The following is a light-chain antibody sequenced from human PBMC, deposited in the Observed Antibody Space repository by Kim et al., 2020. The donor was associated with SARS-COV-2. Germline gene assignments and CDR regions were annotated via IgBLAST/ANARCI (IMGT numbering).Light chain of an antibody. CDR1: QSIGTK. J-gene: IGKJ3*01. V-gene: IGKV6D-21*02. CDR3: YQSDNLPFT. Sequence: EIVLTQSPAYQSVTPKEKVTITCRASQSIGTKLHWYQQKQDQSPKLLINYASQSLSGVSSRFSGSGSGTDFTLTINSLEAEDVAAYYCYQSDNLPFTFGPGTKVDIK. CDR2: YAS.